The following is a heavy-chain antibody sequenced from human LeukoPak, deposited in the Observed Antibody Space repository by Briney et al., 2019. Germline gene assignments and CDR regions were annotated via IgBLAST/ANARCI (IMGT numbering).Heavy chain of an antibody. CDR1: GLTFNSYG. CDR2: IRYDGSIK. V-gene: IGHV3-30*02. CDR3: GKGSSTSGCPDY. D-gene: IGHD6-19*01. J-gene: IGHJ4*02. Sequence: GGSLRLSCAASGLTFNSYGMHWVRQAPGKGLDWVAFIRYDGSIKHYADSVKGRFTISRDNSKNTLFLQMNSLRPEDTALYYCGKGSSTSGCPDYWGQGTLVTVSS.